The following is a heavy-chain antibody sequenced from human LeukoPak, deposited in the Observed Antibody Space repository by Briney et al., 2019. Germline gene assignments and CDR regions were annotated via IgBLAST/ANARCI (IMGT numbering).Heavy chain of an antibody. CDR3: ARDSEQWLVRVFDY. Sequence: GSLRLSCAASGFTFSSYWMSWVRQAPGKGLEWVANIKQDGSEKYYVDSVKGRFTISRDNAKNSLYLQMNSLRAEDTAVYYCARDSEQWLVRVFDYWGQGTLVTVFS. CDR1: GFTFSSYW. D-gene: IGHD6-19*01. CDR2: IKQDGSEK. J-gene: IGHJ4*02. V-gene: IGHV3-7*03.